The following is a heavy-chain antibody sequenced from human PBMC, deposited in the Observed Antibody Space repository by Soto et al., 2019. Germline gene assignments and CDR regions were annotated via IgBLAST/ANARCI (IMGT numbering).Heavy chain of an antibody. Sequence: QVQLVQSGAEVKKPGSSVKVSCKASGGTFSSYTISWVRQAPGQGLEWMGRIIPILGIANYAQKFQGRVTITADKSTSTAYMELSSLRSKDTAVYYCASSSVAEDWYFDLWGRGTLVTVSS. CDR1: GGTFSSYT. CDR2: IIPILGIA. V-gene: IGHV1-69*02. J-gene: IGHJ2*01. D-gene: IGHD6-19*01. CDR3: ASSSVAEDWYFDL.